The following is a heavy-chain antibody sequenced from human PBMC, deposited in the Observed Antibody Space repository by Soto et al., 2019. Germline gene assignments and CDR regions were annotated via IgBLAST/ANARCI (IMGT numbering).Heavy chain of an antibody. V-gene: IGHV3-30*18. CDR1: GFTFSSYG. CDR3: AKDRDRVYYDFWSGTPPFDY. CDR2: ISYDGSNK. D-gene: IGHD3-3*01. Sequence: LRLSCAASGFTFSSYGMRWVRQAPGKGLEWVAVISYDGSNKYYADSVKGRFTISRDNSKNTLYLQMNSLRAGDTAVYYCAKDRDRVYYDFWSGTPPFDYWGQGTLVTVSS. J-gene: IGHJ4*02.